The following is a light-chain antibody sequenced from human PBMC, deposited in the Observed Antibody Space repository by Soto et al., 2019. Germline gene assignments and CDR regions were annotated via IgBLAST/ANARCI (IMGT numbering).Light chain of an antibody. V-gene: IGKV3-20*01. CDR1: QSVSSSY. CDR2: GAS. J-gene: IGKJ4*01. CDR3: QQYGTSSLT. Sequence: EIVLTQSPGTLSLSPAERATLSCRASQSVSSSYLAWYQQKPGQAPRLLIYGASSRAAGIPDRFSGSGSGTDFTLTISRLEPEDFAVYYCQQYGTSSLTFGGGTKVEI.